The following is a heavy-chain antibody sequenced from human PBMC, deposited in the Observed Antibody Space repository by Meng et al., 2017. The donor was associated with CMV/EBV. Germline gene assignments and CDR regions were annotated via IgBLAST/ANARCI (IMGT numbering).Heavy chain of an antibody. CDR2: IKQDGSEK. Sequence: GESLKISCAASGFTFSSYWMSWVRQAPGKGLEWVANIKQDGSEKYYVDSVKGRFTISRDNAKNSLYVQMNSLRAEDTAVYYCAREEDYYGMDVWGQGTTVTVSS. CDR1: GFTFSSYW. CDR3: AREEDYYGMDV. V-gene: IGHV3-7*01. J-gene: IGHJ6*02.